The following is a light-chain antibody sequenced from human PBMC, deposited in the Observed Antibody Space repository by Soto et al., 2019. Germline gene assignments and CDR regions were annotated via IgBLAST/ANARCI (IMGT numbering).Light chain of an antibody. CDR1: GSNIGAGYD. V-gene: IGLV1-40*01. CDR2: DNN. CDR3: QSYDSSLSGSGV. Sequence: QSVLTQPPSVSGAPGQRVTISCTGSGSNIGAGYDVHWYQQLPGTAPKLLIYDNNNRPSGVPDRFSGSKSGTSASLAITGLRAEDEADYYCQSYDSSLSGSGVFGGGTKLTVL. J-gene: IGLJ2*01.